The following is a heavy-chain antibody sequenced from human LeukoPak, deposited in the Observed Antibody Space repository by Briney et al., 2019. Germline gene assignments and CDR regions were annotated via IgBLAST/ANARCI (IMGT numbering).Heavy chain of an antibody. Sequence: SGGSLRLSCAASGFTFSSYNMNWVRQAPGKGLEWVSAISGSGDSTYSTDSVKGRFTISRDNSKNTLYLQMNSLRAEDTAVYYCAKKVPANWGSYFDYWGQGTLVTVSS. CDR2: ISGSGDST. CDR1: GFTFSSYN. J-gene: IGHJ4*02. CDR3: AKKVPANWGSYFDY. D-gene: IGHD7-27*01. V-gene: IGHV3-23*01.